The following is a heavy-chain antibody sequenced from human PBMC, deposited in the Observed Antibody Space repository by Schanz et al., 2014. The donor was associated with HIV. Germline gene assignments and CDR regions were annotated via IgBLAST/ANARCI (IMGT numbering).Heavy chain of an antibody. CDR3: VRVRSPRVKIVVVMDYYYYAMDV. V-gene: IGHV3-48*04. Sequence: EVQLVESGGGLVQPGGSLRLSCAASGFTFSSYAMIWVRQAPGKGLEWISYISGSSSTIYYAGSVKGRFTISRDNAKNSLYLQMNSLRAEDTAVYYCVRVRSPRVKIVVVMDYYYYAMDVWGQGTTVTVSS. CDR1: GFTFSSYA. CDR2: ISGSSSTI. D-gene: IGHD3-22*01. J-gene: IGHJ6*02.